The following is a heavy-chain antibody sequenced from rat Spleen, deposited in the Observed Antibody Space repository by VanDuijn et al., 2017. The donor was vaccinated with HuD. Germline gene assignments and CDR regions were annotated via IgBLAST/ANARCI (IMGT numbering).Heavy chain of an antibody. CDR3: TRGEEHTMGITTGFDY. Sequence: EVQLVESDGGLVQPGRSLKLSCAASGFTFSNYYMAWVRQAPTKGLEWVASISIGGGNSNYRDSVKGRFTVSRDNAKSTLYLQMNSLRSEDTATYYCTRGEEHTMGITTGFDYWGQGVMVTVSS. CDR1: GFTFSNYY. D-gene: IGHD1-9*01. J-gene: IGHJ2*01. CDR2: ISIGGGNS. V-gene: IGHV5-25*01.